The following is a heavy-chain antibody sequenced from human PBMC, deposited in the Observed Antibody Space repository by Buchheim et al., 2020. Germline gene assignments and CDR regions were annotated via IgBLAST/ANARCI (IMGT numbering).Heavy chain of an antibody. V-gene: IGHV3-30*04. CDR3: ARNNWNDY. J-gene: IGHJ4*02. D-gene: IGHD1-20*01. Sequence: QVQLVDSGGGVVQPGRSLRLSCAASGFNFSNYAMNWVRQAPGKGLEWVAIISYDGSNTYYADSLKGRFSISRDNSKNTLFLQMNSLRIEDTAVYYCARNNWNDYWGQGTL. CDR1: GFNFSNYA. CDR2: ISYDGSNT.